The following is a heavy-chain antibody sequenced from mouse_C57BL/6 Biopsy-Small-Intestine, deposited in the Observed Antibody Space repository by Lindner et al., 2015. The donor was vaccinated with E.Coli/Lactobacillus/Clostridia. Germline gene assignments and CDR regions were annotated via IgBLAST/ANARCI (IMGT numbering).Heavy chain of an antibody. CDR2: IYPGDGDT. CDR3: ARWPIYYYGSSYVDWYFDV. Sequence: VQLQESGPELVKPGASVKISCKASGYAFSSSWMNWVKQRPGKGLEWIGRIYPGDGDTNYNGKSKGKATLTADKSSSTAYMQLSSLTSEDSAVYFCARWPIYYYGSSYVDWYFDVWGTGTTVTVSS. V-gene: IGHV1-82*01. D-gene: IGHD1-1*01. CDR1: GYAFSSSW. J-gene: IGHJ1*03.